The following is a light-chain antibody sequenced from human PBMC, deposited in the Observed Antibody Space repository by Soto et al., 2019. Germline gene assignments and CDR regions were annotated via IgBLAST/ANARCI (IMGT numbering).Light chain of an antibody. J-gene: IGLJ1*01. Sequence: QSALTQPPSASGSPGQSVTISCTGTSSDVGGYNYVSWYQQHPGKAPKLMIYEVSKRPSGVPDRFSGSKSGNTASLTVSGLQAEDEADYYCSSYAGSNNFGVFGTGTKVPS. V-gene: IGLV2-8*01. CDR3: SSYAGSNNFGV. CDR1: SSDVGGYNY. CDR2: EVS.